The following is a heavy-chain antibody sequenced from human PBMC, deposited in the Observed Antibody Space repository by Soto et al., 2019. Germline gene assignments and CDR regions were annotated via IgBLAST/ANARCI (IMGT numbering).Heavy chain of an antibody. CDR2: ISWDGGST. Sequence: RGSLRLSCAASGFTFDDYTMHWVRQAPGKGLEWVSLISWDGGSTYYADSVKGRFTISRDNSKNSLYLQMNSLRTEDTALYYCAKDTPGGSGWFDYWGQGTLVTVSS. J-gene: IGHJ4*02. CDR3: AKDTPGGSGWFDY. CDR1: GFTFDDYT. D-gene: IGHD6-19*01. V-gene: IGHV3-43*01.